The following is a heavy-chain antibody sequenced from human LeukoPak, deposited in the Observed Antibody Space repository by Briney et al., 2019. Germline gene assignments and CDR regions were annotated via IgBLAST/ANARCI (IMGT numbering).Heavy chain of an antibody. J-gene: IGHJ5*02. Sequence: SETLSLTCTVSGYSISSGYYWGWIRQPPGKGLEWIGSIYHSGSTYYNPSLKSRVTVSIDTSKNQFSLKLNSVTAADTAVYYCARDLVVFPYNWFDPWGQGTLVTVSS. CDR1: GYSISSGYY. D-gene: IGHD3-22*01. CDR2: IYHSGST. V-gene: IGHV4-38-2*02. CDR3: ARDLVVFPYNWFDP.